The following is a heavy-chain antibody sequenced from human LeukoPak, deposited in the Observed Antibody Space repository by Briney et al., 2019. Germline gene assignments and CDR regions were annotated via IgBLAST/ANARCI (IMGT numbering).Heavy chain of an antibody. J-gene: IGHJ6*03. D-gene: IGHD4-17*01. CDR1: GFNVSSNY. V-gene: IGHV3-53*01. CDR2: IYSGGYT. Sequence: GGSLRLSCAASGFNVSSNYMSWVRQAPGKGLEWVSVIYSGGYTYYADSVKGRFTISRDNSKNTLYFQMNSLRAEDTAVYYCARASGDYHVSYYYYMDVWGKGTTVTISS. CDR3: ARASGDYHVSYYYYMDV.